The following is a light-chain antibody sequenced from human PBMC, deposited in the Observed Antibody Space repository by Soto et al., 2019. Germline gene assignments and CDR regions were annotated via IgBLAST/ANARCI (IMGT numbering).Light chain of an antibody. CDR1: QSVSSY. J-gene: IGKJ4*01. CDR2: DAS. Sequence: ETVLTQSPATLSLSPGERATLSCRASQSVSSYLAWYQQKPGQAPRLLIYDASNRASGIPARFSGSGSGTDFTLTISSLEPEDFAFYYCQQRGNWPPTFGGGTKVEI. CDR3: QQRGNWPPT. V-gene: IGKV3-11*01.